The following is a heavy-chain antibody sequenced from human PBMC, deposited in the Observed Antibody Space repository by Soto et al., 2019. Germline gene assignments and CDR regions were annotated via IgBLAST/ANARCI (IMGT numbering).Heavy chain of an antibody. CDR3: ARAGRYCSSTSCYGPTAFDI. Sequence: SVKVTSKAPGVALRCDTISWLRQATGQGREWMGRITPTLGIANYAQKFQGRVTITADKSTSTAYMELSSLRSEDTAVYYCARAGRYCSSTSCYGPTAFDIWGQGTMVTVSS. D-gene: IGHD2-2*01. J-gene: IGHJ3*02. V-gene: IGHV1-69*02. CDR2: ITPTLGIA. CDR1: GVALRCDT.